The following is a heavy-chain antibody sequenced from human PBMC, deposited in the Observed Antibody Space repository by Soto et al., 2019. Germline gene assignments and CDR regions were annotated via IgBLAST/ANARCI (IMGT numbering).Heavy chain of an antibody. D-gene: IGHD3-10*01. V-gene: IGHV1-2*04. CDR3: ARDRRYYGSGSYYRPYYYYGMDV. CDR2: INPNSGGT. Sequence: ASLKVSCKASGYTFTGYYMHWVRQAPGQGLEWMGWINPNSGGTNYAQKFQGWVTMTRDTSISTAYMELSRLRSDDTAVYYCARDRRYYGSGSYYRPYYYYGMDVWGQGTTVTVSS. J-gene: IGHJ6*02. CDR1: GYTFTGYY.